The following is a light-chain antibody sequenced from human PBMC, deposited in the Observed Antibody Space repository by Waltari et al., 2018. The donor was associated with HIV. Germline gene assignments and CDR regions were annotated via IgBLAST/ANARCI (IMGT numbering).Light chain of an antibody. Sequence: QLVLTQSPSASASLGASVKLTCTLSSGHTSNAIAWHQQQPEKGPRFLLKINTDGSHDRGDGIPDRFSGSSSGAERYLTISSLQSEDEADYYCQAWGACIRVFGGGTKLTVL. V-gene: IGLV4-69*01. CDR3: QAWGACIRV. CDR1: SGHTSNA. J-gene: IGLJ3*02. CDR2: INTDGSH.